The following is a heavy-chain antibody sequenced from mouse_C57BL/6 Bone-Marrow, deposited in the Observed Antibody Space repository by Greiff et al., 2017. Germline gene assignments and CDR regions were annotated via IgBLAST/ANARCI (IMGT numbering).Heavy chain of an antibody. D-gene: IGHD1-1*01. CDR2: ISYDGSN. V-gene: IGHV3-6*01. J-gene: IGHJ2*01. CDR3: ARDYYGSKPYFDY. Sequence: EVQLQESGPGLVKPSQSLSLTCSVTGYSITSGYYWNWIRQFPGNKLEWMGYISYDGSNNYNPSLKNLISITRDTSTTQFFLKLNSVTTEDTATYSCARDYYGSKPYFDYWGQGTTLTVSS. CDR1: GYSITSGYY.